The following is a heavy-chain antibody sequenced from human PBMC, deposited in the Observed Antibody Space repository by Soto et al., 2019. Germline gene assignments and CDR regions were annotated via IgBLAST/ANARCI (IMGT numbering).Heavy chain of an antibody. V-gene: IGHV4-59*01. CDR1: GGSISSYY. D-gene: IGHD3-3*01. CDR2: IYYSGST. CDR3: AIDRAEVYDHYYYGMYV. Sequence: PSETLSLTCTVSGGSISSYYWSWIRQPPGKRLEWIGYIYYSGSTNYNPSLKSRVTISVDTSKNQFSLKLSSVTAADTAVYYCAIDRAEVYDHYYYGMYVWGQGTTVTVSS. J-gene: IGHJ6*02.